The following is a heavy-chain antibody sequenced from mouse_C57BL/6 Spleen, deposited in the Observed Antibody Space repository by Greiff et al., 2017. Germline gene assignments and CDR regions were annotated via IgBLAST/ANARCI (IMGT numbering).Heavy chain of an antibody. Sequence: EVQLQESGPGMVKPSQSLSLTCTVTGYSITSGYDWHWIRHFPGNNLEWMGYISYSGSTNYNPSLKSRISITHDTSKNHFFLKLNSVTTEDTATYYCARGGNPWFAYWGQGTLVTVSA. CDR3: ARGGNPWFAY. CDR1: GYSITSGYD. V-gene: IGHV3-1*01. CDR2: ISYSGST. J-gene: IGHJ3*01.